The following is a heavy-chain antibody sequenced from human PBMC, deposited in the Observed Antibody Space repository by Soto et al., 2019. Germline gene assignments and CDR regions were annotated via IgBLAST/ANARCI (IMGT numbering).Heavy chain of an antibody. Sequence: GGSLRLSCAASGFTFSSYAMHWVRQAPGKGLEWVAVISYDGSNKYYADSVKGRFTISRDNSKNTLYLQMNSLRAEDTAVYYCASSPYYDYVWGSYPNDFDYWGQGTLVTVSS. CDR1: GFTFSSYA. D-gene: IGHD3-16*02. CDR3: ASSPYYDYVWGSYPNDFDY. J-gene: IGHJ4*02. CDR2: ISYDGSNK. V-gene: IGHV3-30-3*01.